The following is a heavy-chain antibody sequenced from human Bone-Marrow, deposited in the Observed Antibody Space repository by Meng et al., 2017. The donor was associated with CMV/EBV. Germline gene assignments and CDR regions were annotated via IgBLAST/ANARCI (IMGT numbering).Heavy chain of an antibody. D-gene: IGHD3-22*01. CDR2: ISSSSSYI. Sequence: GESLKISCAASGFTFSSYSMNWVRQAPGKGLEWVSSISSSSSYIYYADSVKGRFTISRDNAKNSLYLQRNSLRAEDTAVYYCARDLGDKGHSDTTGYYSVDAFDMWGQGTLVTVSS. CDR1: GFTFSSYS. V-gene: IGHV3-21*01. CDR3: ARDLGDKGHSDTTGYYSVDAFDM. J-gene: IGHJ3*02.